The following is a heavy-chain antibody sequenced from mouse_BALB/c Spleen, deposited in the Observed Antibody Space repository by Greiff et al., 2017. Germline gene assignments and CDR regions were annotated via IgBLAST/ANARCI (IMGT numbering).Heavy chain of an antibody. CDR3: ARDYRYDGFAY. D-gene: IGHD2-14*01. V-gene: IGHV1-87*01. CDR2: IYPGDGDT. CDR1: VYTFTSYW. J-gene: IGHJ3*01. Sequence: QVQLKQSGAELARPGASVKLSCKASVYTFTSYWMQWVKQRPGQGLEWIGAIYPGDGDTRYTQKFKGKATLTADKSSSTAYMQLSSLASEDSAVYYCARDYRYDGFAYWGQGTLVTVSA.